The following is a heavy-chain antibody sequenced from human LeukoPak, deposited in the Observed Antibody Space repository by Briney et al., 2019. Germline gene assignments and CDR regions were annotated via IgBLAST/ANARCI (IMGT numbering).Heavy chain of an antibody. CDR2: IGSSGTPI. V-gene: IGHV3-11*01. CDR1: GFTFSDYY. D-gene: IGHD1-1*01. Sequence: SGGSLRLSCAASGFTFSDYYMSWIRQAPGKGLEWVSYIGSSGTPIYYADSVKGRFTISRDNAKNSLYLQMNSLRAEDTAVYHCARGRLTTLYYFDYWGQGTLVTVSS. CDR3: ARGRLTTLYYFDY. J-gene: IGHJ4*02.